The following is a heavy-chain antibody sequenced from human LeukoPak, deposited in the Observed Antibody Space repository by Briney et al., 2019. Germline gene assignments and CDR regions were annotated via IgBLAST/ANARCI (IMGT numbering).Heavy chain of an antibody. V-gene: IGHV3-66*01. CDR1: GFSISDNF. J-gene: IGHJ1*01. D-gene: IGHD3-10*01. CDR2: IFSGGET. Sequence: GGSLRLSCAVSGFSISDNFMGWVRQTPGKGLEWVSLIFSGGETYSADSVKGRFAISKDNSKNTLHLQMNSLRVEDTAMYYCARDTDYYGSGRQGYFDHWGQGTLVTVPS. CDR3: ARDTDYYGSGRQGYFDH.